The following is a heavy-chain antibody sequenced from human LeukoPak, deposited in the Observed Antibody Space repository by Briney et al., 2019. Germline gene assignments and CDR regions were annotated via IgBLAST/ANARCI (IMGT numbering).Heavy chain of an antibody. CDR2: IYVSGTT. CDR3: ARHRYDTGGKKGVNWFDP. D-gene: IGHD4-23*01. V-gene: IGHV4-59*01. CDR1: GGSINNYH. J-gene: IGHJ5*02. Sequence: SETLSLTCSVSGGSINNYHWSWIRQPPGKGLEWLGNIYVSGTTNYNSSLKSRLTISVDTFRNQLSLNLQSVTAADTAMYYCARHRYDTGGKKGVNWFDPWGQGTLVTASS.